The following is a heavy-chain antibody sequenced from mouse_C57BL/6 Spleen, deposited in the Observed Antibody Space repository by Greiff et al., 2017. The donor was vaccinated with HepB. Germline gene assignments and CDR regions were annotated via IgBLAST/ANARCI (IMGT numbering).Heavy chain of an antibody. D-gene: IGHD1-1*01. CDR3: ARLPGSSYAPAY. J-gene: IGHJ3*01. V-gene: IGHV1-66*01. CDR1: GYSFTSYY. CDR2: IYPGSGNT. Sequence: LVESGPELVKPGASVKISCKASGYSFTSYYIHWVKQRPGQGLEWIGWIYPGSGNTKYNEKFKGKATLTADTSSSTAYMQLSSLTSEDSAVYYCARLPGSSYAPAYWGQGTLVTVSA.